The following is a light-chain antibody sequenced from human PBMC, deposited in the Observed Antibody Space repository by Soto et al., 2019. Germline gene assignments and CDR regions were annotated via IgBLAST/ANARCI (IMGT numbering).Light chain of an antibody. CDR2: AGS. Sequence: DIQMTQSPSSLSASVGDRVTITCRASQSISSYLNWYQQKPGKAPKLLIYAGSSLQSGVPSRFSGRGSGADFTLTISSLQPEDFATYYCQQTYSIHVTFGQGTKLEIK. V-gene: IGKV1-39*01. CDR3: QQTYSIHVT. CDR1: QSISSY. J-gene: IGKJ2*01.